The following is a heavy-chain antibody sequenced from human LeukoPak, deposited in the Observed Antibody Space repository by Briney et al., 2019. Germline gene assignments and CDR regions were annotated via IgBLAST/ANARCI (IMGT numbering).Heavy chain of an antibody. J-gene: IGHJ4*02. V-gene: IGHV3-23*01. Sequence: GGSLRLSCAASGFTFSSYDMSWVRQAPGKGLEWVSAISGSGASTYYADSVKGRFTISRANSKNTLFLQMNSLRAEDTAVYHCAKGNGAPLVHLDYWGQGTLVTVSS. CDR3: AKGNGAPLVHLDY. CDR1: GFTFSSYD. CDR2: ISGSGAST. D-gene: IGHD2-8*01.